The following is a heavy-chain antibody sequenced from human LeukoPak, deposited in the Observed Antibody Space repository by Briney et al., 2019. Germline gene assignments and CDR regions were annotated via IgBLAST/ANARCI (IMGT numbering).Heavy chain of an antibody. D-gene: IGHD1-26*01. CDR3: ARHIAPGSGSYLLWYFDL. CDR1: AGSISSTSYY. J-gene: IGHJ2*01. Sequence: PSETLSLTCTVSAGSISSTSYYWGWIRQPPGKGMEWIGSIYYSGSTYYNPSLKSRVTISVDTSKNQFSLKLSSVTAADTAVYYCARHIAPGSGSYLLWYFDLWGRGTLVTVSS. V-gene: IGHV4-39*01. CDR2: IYYSGST.